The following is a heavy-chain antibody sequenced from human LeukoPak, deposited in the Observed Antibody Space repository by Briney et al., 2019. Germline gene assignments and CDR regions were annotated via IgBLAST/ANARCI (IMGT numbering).Heavy chain of an antibody. J-gene: IGHJ6*02. CDR3: ARGGGLDV. Sequence: PGGSLRLSCAASGFTFSSYWTNWARQAPGKGLEWVASINHNGNVNYYVDSVKGRFTISRGNAKNSLYLQMSNLRAEDTAVYFCARGGGLDVWGQGATVTVSS. D-gene: IGHD3-16*01. CDR2: INHNGNVN. CDR1: GFTFSSYW. V-gene: IGHV3-7*03.